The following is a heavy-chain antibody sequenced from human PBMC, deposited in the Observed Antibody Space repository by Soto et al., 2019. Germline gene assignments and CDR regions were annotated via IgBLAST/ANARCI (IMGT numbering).Heavy chain of an antibody. CDR2: ISGSGGST. J-gene: IGHJ4*02. CDR1: GFTFSSYV. V-gene: IGHV3-23*01. Sequence: GGSLRLSCAASGFTFSSYVMSWVRQAPGKGLEWVSAISGSGGSTYYADSVKGRFTISRDNSKNTLYLQMNSLRAEDTAVYYCAKPLVEYSSSSLFDYWGQGTLVTVSS. CDR3: AKPLVEYSSSSLFDY. D-gene: IGHD6-6*01.